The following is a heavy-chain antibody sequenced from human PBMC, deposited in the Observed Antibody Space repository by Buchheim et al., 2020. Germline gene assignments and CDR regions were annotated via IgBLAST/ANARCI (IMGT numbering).Heavy chain of an antibody. V-gene: IGHV4-59*01. Sequence: QVQLQESGPGLVKPSETLSLTCTVSGGSISSYYWSWIRQPPGKGLEWIGYIYYSGSTNYNPSLKSRVTISVDTSKNQLSLKLSSVTAADTAVYYCARTRHDSSGWYGGVGYYYGMDVGGQGT. CDR2: IYYSGST. CDR3: ARTRHDSSGWYGGVGYYYGMDV. CDR1: GGSISSYY. J-gene: IGHJ6*02. D-gene: IGHD6-19*01.